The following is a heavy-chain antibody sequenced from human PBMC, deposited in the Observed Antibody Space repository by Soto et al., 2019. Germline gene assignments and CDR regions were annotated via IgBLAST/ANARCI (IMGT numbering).Heavy chain of an antibody. CDR2: FDPEDGET. D-gene: IGHD3-10*01. CDR3: ATTSHEGLWFGEFHTVGAFDI. Sequence: ASVKVSCKVAGYTLTELSMHWVRQAPGKGLEWMGGFDPEDGETIYAQKFQGRVTMTEDTSTDTAYMELSSLRSEDTAVYYCATTSHEGLWFGEFHTVGAFDIWGQGTMVT. CDR1: GYTLTELS. J-gene: IGHJ3*02. V-gene: IGHV1-24*01.